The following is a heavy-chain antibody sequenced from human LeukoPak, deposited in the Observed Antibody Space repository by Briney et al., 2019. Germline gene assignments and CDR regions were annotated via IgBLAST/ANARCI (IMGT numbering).Heavy chain of an antibody. CDR1: GFTFSSYS. J-gene: IGHJ4*02. Sequence: GGSLRLSCAASGFTFSSYSMNWVRQAPGKGLEWVSFISTSSSYIHNADSVKGRFTISRDNAENSLYLQMNSLRAEDTAVYYCARGPTNGQAFDYWGQGTLVSVSS. CDR2: ISTSSSYI. D-gene: IGHD2-8*01. V-gene: IGHV3-21*01. CDR3: ARGPTNGQAFDY.